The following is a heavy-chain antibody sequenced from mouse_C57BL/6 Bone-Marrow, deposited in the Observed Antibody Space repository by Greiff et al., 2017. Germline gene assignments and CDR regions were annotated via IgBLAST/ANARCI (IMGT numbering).Heavy chain of an antibody. Sequence: QVQLQQSGAELVRPGTSVKVSCKASGYAFTNYLIEWVKQRPGQGLEWIGVINPGSGGTNYNEKFKGKATLTADKSSSTAYMQRSSLTSEDSAVYFCATRTGARGAMDYWGQGTSVTVSS. V-gene: IGHV1-54*01. CDR1: GYAFTNYL. CDR3: ATRTGARGAMDY. J-gene: IGHJ4*01. CDR2: INPGSGGT. D-gene: IGHD3-3*01.